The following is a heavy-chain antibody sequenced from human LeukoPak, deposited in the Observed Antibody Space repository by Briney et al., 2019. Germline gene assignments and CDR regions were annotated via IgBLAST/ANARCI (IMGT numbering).Heavy chain of an antibody. J-gene: IGHJ4*02. V-gene: IGHV3-48*03. CDR2: IISSGSTI. D-gene: IGHD3-10*01. CDR1: GFIISSYE. CDR3: ARGYGSGSYYYFDY. Sequence: GSLRLSCSASGFIISSYEINCVRQPPGKELVWVSYIISSGSTISYADSVKGRFTISRDNAKNSLYLQMNSLRAEDTAVYYCARGYGSGSYYYFDYWGQGTLVTVSS.